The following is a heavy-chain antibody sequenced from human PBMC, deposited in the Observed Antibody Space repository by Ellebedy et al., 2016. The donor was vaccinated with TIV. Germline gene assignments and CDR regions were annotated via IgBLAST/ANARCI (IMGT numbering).Heavy chain of an antibody. V-gene: IGHV3-43*01. Sequence: GGSLRLXXAASGFTFDDYTMHWVRQAPGKGLEWVSLISWDGGSTYYADSVKGRFTISRDNSKNTLYLQMNSLRAEDTAVYYCARGGNYFDYWGQGTLVTVSS. CDR2: ISWDGGST. J-gene: IGHJ4*02. CDR1: GFTFDDYT. CDR3: ARGGNYFDY.